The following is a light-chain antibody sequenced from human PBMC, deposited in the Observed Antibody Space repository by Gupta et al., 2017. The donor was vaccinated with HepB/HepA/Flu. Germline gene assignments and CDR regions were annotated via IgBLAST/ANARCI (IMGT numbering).Light chain of an antibody. CDR2: AAS. CDR3: QQSDRNPWT. CDR1: QSITSY. Sequence: DIQMTQSPSSLPASVGDRVIITCRASQSITSYLNWYQQKPGEAPKLLIYAASNLQSGVPSRFSGSGSGTFFALTISRLQPEDFATYYCQQSDRNPWTFGQGTKVDIK. J-gene: IGKJ1*01. V-gene: IGKV1-39*01.